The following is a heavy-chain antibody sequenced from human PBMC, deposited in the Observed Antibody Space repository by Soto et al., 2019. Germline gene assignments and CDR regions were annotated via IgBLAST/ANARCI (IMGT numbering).Heavy chain of an antibody. CDR2: INPNSGGT. J-gene: IGHJ6*02. CDR3: AREAYYDSSGYGRNYYGMDV. V-gene: IGHV1-2*02. Sequence: ASVKVSCKASGYTFTGYYMHWVRQAPGQGLEWMGWINPNSGGTNYAQKFQGRVTITADESTSTAYMELSSLRSEDTAVYYCAREAYYDSSGYGRNYYGMDVWGQGTTVTVSS. D-gene: IGHD3-22*01. CDR1: GYTFTGYY.